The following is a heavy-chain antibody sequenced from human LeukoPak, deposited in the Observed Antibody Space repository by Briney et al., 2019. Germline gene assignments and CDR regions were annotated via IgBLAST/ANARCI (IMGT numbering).Heavy chain of an antibody. V-gene: IGHV3-15*01. CDR1: GFTFSNAW. CDR3: TTVRRAVAGPIDY. J-gene: IGHJ4*02. Sequence: PGGSLRPSCAASGFTFSNAWMSWVRQAPGKGLEWVGRIKSKTDGGTTDYAAPVKGRFTISRDDSKSTLYLQMNSLKTEDTAVYYCTTVRRAVAGPIDYWGQGTLVTVSS. CDR2: IKSKTDGGTT. D-gene: IGHD6-19*01.